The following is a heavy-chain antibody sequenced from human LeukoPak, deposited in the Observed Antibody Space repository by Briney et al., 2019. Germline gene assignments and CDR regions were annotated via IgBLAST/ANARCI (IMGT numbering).Heavy chain of an antibody. D-gene: IGHD2-2*01. CDR2: IYYSGST. CDR1: GGSISSYY. CDR3: ARLGGLRRYCSSTSCKNRPMDV. V-gene: IGHV4-59*12. Sequence: SETLSLTCTVSGGSISSYYWSWIRQPPGKGLEWIGYIYYSGSTNYNPSLKSRVTISVDTSKNQFSLKLSSVTAADTAVYYCARLGGLRRYCSSTSCKNRPMDVWGKGTTVTISS. J-gene: IGHJ6*03.